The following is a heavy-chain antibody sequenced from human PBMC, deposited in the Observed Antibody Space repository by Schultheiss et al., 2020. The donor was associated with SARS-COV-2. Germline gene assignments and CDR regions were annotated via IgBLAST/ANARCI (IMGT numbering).Heavy chain of an antibody. Sequence: SETLSLTCTVSGGSVSSGSYYWSWIRQPPGKGLEWIGYIYYSGSTNYNPSLKSRVTISVDTSKNQFSLKLSSVTAADTAVYYCARDYRVQTVGNWFDPWGQGTLVTVSS. V-gene: IGHV4-61*01. CDR2: IYYSGST. CDR1: GGSVSSGSYY. D-gene: IGHD1-1*01. CDR3: ARDYRVQTVGNWFDP. J-gene: IGHJ5*02.